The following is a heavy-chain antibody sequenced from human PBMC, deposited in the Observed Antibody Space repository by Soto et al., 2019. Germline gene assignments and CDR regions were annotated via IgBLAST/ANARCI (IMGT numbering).Heavy chain of an antibody. CDR3: ARGLRGSWLDYYYYGMDV. D-gene: IGHD6-13*01. CDR2: INHSGST. V-gene: IGHV4-34*01. Sequence: PSETLSLTCAVYGGSFSGYDWSWIRQPPGKGLEWIGEINHSGSTNYNPSLKSRVTISVDTSKNQFSLKLSSVTAADTAVYYCARGLRGSWLDYYYYGMDVWGQGTTVTVSS. J-gene: IGHJ6*02. CDR1: GGSFSGYD.